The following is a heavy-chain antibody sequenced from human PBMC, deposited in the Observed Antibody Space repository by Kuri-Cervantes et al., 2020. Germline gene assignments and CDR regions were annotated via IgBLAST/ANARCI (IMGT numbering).Heavy chain of an antibody. D-gene: IGHD6-19*01. CDR2: ISSSSSYI. Sequence: GGSLRLSCAASGFTFSSYSMNWVRQAPGKGLEWVSSISSSSSYIYYADSVKGRFTIPRDNSKNTLYLQMNSLRAEDTAVYYCAKGGSGWGHYYYYGMDVWGQGTTVTVSS. CDR1: GFTFSSYS. J-gene: IGHJ6*02. CDR3: AKGGSGWGHYYYYGMDV. V-gene: IGHV3-21*04.